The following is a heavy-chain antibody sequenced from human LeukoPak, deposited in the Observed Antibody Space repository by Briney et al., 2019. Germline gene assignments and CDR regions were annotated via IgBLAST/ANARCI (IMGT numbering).Heavy chain of an antibody. CDR2: TYYRSKWYN. CDR3: AGGSGTYYSLSNY. V-gene: IGHV6-1*01. CDR1: GDSVSSNSAA. Sequence: PSQTLSLTCAISGDSVSSNSAAWAWIRQSPSRGLEWLGWTYYRSKWYNEYAVSVKSRITINPDTSKNQFSLQLNSVTPEDTAVYYCAGGSGTYYSLSNYWGQGTLVTVSS. J-gene: IGHJ4*02. D-gene: IGHD3-10*01.